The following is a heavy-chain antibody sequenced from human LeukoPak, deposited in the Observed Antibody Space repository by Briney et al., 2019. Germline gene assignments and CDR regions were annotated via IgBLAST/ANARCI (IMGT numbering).Heavy chain of an antibody. V-gene: IGHV4-38-2*02. CDR2: IYYSGST. CDR1: GYSISSGYY. D-gene: IGHD1-26*01. CDR3: ARDPWEPSHAFDI. Sequence: PSETLSLTCTVSGYSISSGYYWGWIRQPPGKGLEWIGSIYYSGSTYYNPSLKSRVTISVDTSKNQFSLKLSSVTAADTAVYYCARDPWEPSHAFDIWGQGTMVTVSS. J-gene: IGHJ3*02.